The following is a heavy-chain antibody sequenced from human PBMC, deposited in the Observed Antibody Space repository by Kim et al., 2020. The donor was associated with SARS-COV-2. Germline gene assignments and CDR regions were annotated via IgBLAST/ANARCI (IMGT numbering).Heavy chain of an antibody. CDR2: IYSGGST. V-gene: IGHV3-53*01. CDR3: ARGYSSGPEYYYYYYGMDV. D-gene: IGHD6-19*01. Sequence: GGSLRLSCAASGFTVSSNYMSWVRQAPGKGLEWVSVIYSGGSTYYADSVKGRFTISRDNSKNTLYLQMNSLRAEDTAVYYCARGYSSGPEYYYYYYGMDVWGQGTTVTVSS. J-gene: IGHJ6*02. CDR1: GFTVSSNY.